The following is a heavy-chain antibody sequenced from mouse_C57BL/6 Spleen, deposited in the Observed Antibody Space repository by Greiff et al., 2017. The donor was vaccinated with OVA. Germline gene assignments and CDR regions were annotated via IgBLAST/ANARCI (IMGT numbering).Heavy chain of an antibody. CDR2: ISSGSSTI. CDR3: ARLGNWDDY. CDR1: GFTFSDYG. V-gene: IGHV5-17*01. J-gene: IGHJ2*01. D-gene: IGHD4-1*01. Sequence: DVMLVESGGGLVKPGGSLKLSCAASGFTFSDYGMHWVRQAPEKGLEWVAYISSGSSTIYYADTVKGRFTISRDNAKNTLFLQLTSLRSEDTAMYYCARLGNWDDYWGQGTTLTVSS.